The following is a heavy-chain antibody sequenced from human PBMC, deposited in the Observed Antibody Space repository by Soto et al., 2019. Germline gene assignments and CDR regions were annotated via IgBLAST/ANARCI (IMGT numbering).Heavy chain of an antibody. J-gene: IGHJ4*02. D-gene: IGHD2-15*01. CDR3: ARDKGYCSDTSCPDFDY. CDR2: VIPNLGVT. V-gene: IGHV1-69*08. CDR1: GGTLSSYT. Sequence: QVQLVQSGAEVKKPGSSVKVSCKASGGTLSSYTFSWVRQAPGQGLEWMGRVIPNLGVTNYAKQFQGRFTIVVDTPTSPAYMELNSLRYEDTAVYYCARDKGYCSDTSCPDFDYWAREPWSPSPQ.